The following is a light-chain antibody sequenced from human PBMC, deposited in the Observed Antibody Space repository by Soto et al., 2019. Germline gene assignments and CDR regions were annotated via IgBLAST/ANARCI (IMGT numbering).Light chain of an antibody. Sequence: DIQLTQSPSFLSASVGDRVTITCRASQGISSNLAWYQQKPGKAPKLLIYAASSLQSGVQSRFSGTGSGTDFTLTIRSLQPEDFAIYYCKQSFNSPRTFGQGTKVDI. CDR1: QGISSN. J-gene: IGKJ1*01. V-gene: IGKV1-39*01. CDR3: KQSFNSPRT. CDR2: AAS.